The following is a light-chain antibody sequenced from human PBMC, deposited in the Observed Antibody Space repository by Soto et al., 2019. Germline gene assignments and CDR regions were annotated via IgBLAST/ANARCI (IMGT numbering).Light chain of an antibody. Sequence: QSVLTQPASVSGSPGQSITISCTGTSTDVGGYNYVSWYQQHPGKAPKLLISDVSNRPSGVSFRFSGSKSGNTASLTISGLQAEDEADYYCCSYAPTRASYVFGTGTKVTVL. V-gene: IGLV2-14*01. J-gene: IGLJ1*01. CDR1: STDVGGYNY. CDR2: DVS. CDR3: CSYAPTRASYV.